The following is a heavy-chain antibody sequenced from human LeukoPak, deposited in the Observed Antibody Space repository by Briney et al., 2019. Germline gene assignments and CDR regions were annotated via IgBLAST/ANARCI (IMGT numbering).Heavy chain of an antibody. CDR1: GFTVSSNY. CDR3: GTGSAFDI. Sequence: GGSLRLSCAASGFTVSSNYMSWVRQAPGKGLEWVGRIKSKTDGGTTDYAAPVKGRFSISRDDSKDTLYLQMNSLKTEDTAVYYCGTGSAFDIWGQGTLVTVSS. J-gene: IGHJ3*02. CDR2: IKSKTDGGTT. V-gene: IGHV3-15*01. D-gene: IGHD7-27*01.